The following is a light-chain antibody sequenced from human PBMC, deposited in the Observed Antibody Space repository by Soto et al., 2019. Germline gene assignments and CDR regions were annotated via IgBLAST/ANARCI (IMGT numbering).Light chain of an antibody. Sequence: QSVLTQPPSVSGAPGQRVTISCTGSSSNIGAGYDVHWYQQLPGTAPKLLIYGNINRPSGVPDRFFGSKSGTSASLAITGLQAEDETDYYCQSYDSSLSSWVFGGGTKLTVL. V-gene: IGLV1-40*01. CDR2: GNI. CDR3: QSYDSSLSSWV. CDR1: SSNIGAGYD. J-gene: IGLJ3*02.